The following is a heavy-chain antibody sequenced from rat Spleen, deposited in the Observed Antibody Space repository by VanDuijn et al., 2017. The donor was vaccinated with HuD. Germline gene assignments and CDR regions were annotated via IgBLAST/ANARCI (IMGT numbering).Heavy chain of an antibody. CDR2: IWTGGST. Sequence: QVQLKESGPGLVQPSQTLSLTCTVSGFSLTSYNVHWVRQSTGKGLEWMGIIWTGGSTDYNSALKSRLSISRDTSKSQVFLKMNSLQTEDIATYYCSREDYYGYALAYWGQGTLVTVSS. V-gene: IGHV2-30*01. D-gene: IGHD1-7*01. J-gene: IGHJ3*01. CDR1: GFSLTSYN. CDR3: SREDYYGYALAY.